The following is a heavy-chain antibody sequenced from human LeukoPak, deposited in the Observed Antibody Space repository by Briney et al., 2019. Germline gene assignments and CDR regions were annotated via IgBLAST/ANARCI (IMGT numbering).Heavy chain of an antibody. CDR1: GFSFSSYA. CDR2: ISGTTGTT. CDR3: ATKTSYGDRYFDY. D-gene: IGHD4-17*01. Sequence: TGGSLRLSCAASGFSFSSYAMSWIRQAPGKGLEWLSAISGTTGTTFYADSVKGRFTISRDNSKNTLFLQMNSLRAEDTAVYYCATKTSYGDRYFDYWGQGTLVAVSS. J-gene: IGHJ4*02. V-gene: IGHV3-23*01.